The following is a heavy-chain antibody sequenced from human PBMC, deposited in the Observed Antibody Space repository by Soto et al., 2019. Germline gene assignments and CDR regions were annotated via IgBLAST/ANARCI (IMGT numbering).Heavy chain of an antibody. CDR1: GGSLSGYY. J-gene: IGHJ4*02. V-gene: IGHV4-34*01. D-gene: IGHD6-19*01. CDR2: INHSGST. Sequence: PSETLSLTCAVYGGSLSGYYWSWIRQPPGKGLEWIGEINHSGSTNYNPSLKSRVTISVDTSKNQFSLKLSSVTAADTAVYYCARGCGSGWFWRYFDYWGQGTLVTVSS. CDR3: ARGCGSGWFWRYFDY.